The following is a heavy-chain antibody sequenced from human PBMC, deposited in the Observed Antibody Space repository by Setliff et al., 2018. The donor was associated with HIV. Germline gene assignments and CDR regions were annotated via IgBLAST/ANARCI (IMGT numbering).Heavy chain of an antibody. Sequence: LRLSCAASGYTFSSYWMAWIRQPPGKGLEWIGSIYYSGSAYYNPSFKSRVTLSVDTSENQFSLRLSSVTADDTAVYFCASPSFCSSTSCHADPHFYMDVWGKGTSVTVSS. CDR1: GYTFSSYW. D-gene: IGHD2-2*01. J-gene: IGHJ6*03. CDR2: IYYSGSA. CDR3: ASPSFCSSTSCHADPHFYMDV. V-gene: IGHV4-28*01.